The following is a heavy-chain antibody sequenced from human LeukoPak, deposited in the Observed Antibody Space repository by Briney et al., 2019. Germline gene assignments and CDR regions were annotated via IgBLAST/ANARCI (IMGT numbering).Heavy chain of an antibody. V-gene: IGHV3-21*01. CDR1: GFTFSSYS. J-gene: IGHJ3*02. CDR3: ARVAWGNDAFDI. D-gene: IGHD1-26*01. Sequence: PGRSLRLSCAASGFTFSSYSMNWVRQAPGKGLEWVSSISSSSSYIYYADSVKGRFTISRDNAKNSLYLQMNSLRAEDTAVYYCARVAWGNDAFDIWGQGTMVTVSS. CDR2: ISSSSSYI.